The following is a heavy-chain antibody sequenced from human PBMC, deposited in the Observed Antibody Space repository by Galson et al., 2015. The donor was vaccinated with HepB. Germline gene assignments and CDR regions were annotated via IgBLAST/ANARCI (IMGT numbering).Heavy chain of an antibody. Sequence: SLRLSCAGSAFTFSTYWMGWVRQAPGKGLEWVANIRGDGGEKYYVDSVKGRFTISRDNARNSLYLQMNSLRAEDPAVYYCGRGRSHAYWGQGTLVTVSS. V-gene: IGHV3-7*03. D-gene: IGHD6-13*01. CDR2: IRGDGGEK. J-gene: IGHJ4*02. CDR1: AFTFSTYW. CDR3: GRGRSHAY.